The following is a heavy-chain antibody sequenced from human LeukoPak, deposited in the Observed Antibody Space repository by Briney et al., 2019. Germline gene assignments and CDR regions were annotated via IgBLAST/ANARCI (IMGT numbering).Heavy chain of an antibody. J-gene: IGHJ4*02. D-gene: IGHD3-22*01. Sequence: GGSLRLSCATSGFSFSGSAFHWVRQAPGKGLEWLGRIRSKHYNFATAYGTSVKGRFTIFRDDSKNTAYLQMYNLKPEDTAMYYCSRLLDYYDSSDYYYRGDDYWGQGTLVTVSS. CDR3: SRLLDYYDSSDYYYRGDDY. CDR1: GFSFSGSA. CDR2: IRSKHYNFAT. V-gene: IGHV3-73*01.